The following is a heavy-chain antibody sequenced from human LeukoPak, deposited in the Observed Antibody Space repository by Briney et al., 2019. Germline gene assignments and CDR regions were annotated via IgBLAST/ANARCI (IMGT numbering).Heavy chain of an antibody. D-gene: IGHD5-12*01. V-gene: IGHV3-30*04. CDR3: ASVGYSGYGETEYYYYYGMDV. CDR2: ISYDGSNK. CDR1: GFTFSSYA. Sequence: GGSLRLSCAASGFTFSSYAMHWVRQAPGKGLERVAVISYDGSNKYYADSVKGRFTISRDNSKNTLYLQMNSLSAEDTAVYYCASVGYSGYGETEYYYYYGMDVWGQGTTVTVSS. J-gene: IGHJ6*02.